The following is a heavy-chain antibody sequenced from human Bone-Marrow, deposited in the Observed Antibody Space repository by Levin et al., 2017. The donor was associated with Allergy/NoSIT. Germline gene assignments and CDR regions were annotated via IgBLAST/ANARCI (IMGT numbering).Heavy chain of an antibody. J-gene: IGHJ4*02. D-gene: IGHD3-22*01. V-gene: IGHV3-30-3*01. CDR1: GFTFSSYA. CDR2: ISYDGSNK. Sequence: GGSLRLSCAASGFTFSSYAMHWVRQAPGKGLEWVAVISYDGSNKYYADSVKGRFTISRDNSKNTLYLQMNSLRAEDTAVYYCARGLSSTYYYDSSGYTLFDYWGQGTLVTVSS. CDR3: ARGLSSTYYYDSSGYTLFDY.